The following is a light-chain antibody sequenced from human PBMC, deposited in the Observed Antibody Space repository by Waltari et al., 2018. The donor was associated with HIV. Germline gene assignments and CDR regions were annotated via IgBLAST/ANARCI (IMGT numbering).Light chain of an antibody. J-gene: IGKJ3*01. Sequence: DIQMTQSPSTLSASIGDRVTITCRASQSISSWLALYQQKPGKGHKLLIEKASTLESEVPSRVSFVRSVTEFTITIISRQPDDFSSYYCNPTNSYSPVNFGPGVKVEIK. CDR3: NPTNSYSPVN. CDR2: KAS. V-gene: IGKV1-5*03. CDR1: QSISSW.